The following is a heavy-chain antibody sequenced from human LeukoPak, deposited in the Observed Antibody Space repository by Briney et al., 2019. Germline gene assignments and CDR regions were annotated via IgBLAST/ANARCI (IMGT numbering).Heavy chain of an antibody. Sequence: GGSLRLSCAASGFTFSSYAMHWVRQAPGKGLEWVAVISYDGSNKYYADSVKGRFTISRDNSKNTLCLQMNSLRAGDTAVYYCARDRGYGDYGGGYSDYWGQGTLVTVSS. CDR2: ISYDGSNK. CDR1: GFTFSSYA. V-gene: IGHV3-30-3*01. J-gene: IGHJ4*02. D-gene: IGHD4-17*01. CDR3: ARDRGYGDYGGGYSDY.